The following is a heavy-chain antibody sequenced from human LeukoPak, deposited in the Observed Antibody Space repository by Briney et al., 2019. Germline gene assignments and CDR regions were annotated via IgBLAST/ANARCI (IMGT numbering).Heavy chain of an antibody. CDR2: INPSGDST. Sequence: ASVKVSCKASGYTFTSYYMHWVRQAPGQGLEWMGIINPSGDSTSYAQKFQGRVTMTRDTSTSTVYMELSSLRSEDTAVYYCARVHCSSTSCFYDAFDIWGQGTMVTVSS. J-gene: IGHJ3*02. CDR1: GYTFTSYY. CDR3: ARVHCSSTSCFYDAFDI. D-gene: IGHD2-2*01. V-gene: IGHV1-46*01.